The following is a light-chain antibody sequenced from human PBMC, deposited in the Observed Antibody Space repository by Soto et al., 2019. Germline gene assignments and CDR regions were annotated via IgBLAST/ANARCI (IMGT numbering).Light chain of an antibody. V-gene: IGKV3-20*01. CDR3: QQYDKWPRT. Sequence: EIVLTQSPGTLSLSPGERATLSCRPSQSVTSSFLAWYQQKPGQAPRLPIYAASSRATGIPDRFSGSGSGTDFTLTISRLEPEDFAVYYCQQYDKWPRTFGQGTKVDI. J-gene: IGKJ1*01. CDR1: QSVTSSF. CDR2: AAS.